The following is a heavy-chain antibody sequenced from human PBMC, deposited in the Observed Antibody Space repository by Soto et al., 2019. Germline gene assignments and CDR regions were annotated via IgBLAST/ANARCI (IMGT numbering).Heavy chain of an antibody. J-gene: IGHJ3*02. CDR2: IRSKANSYAT. CDR1: GFTFSNAW. Sequence: EVQLVESGGGLVKPGGSLRLSCAASGFTFSNAWMSWVRQAPGKGLEWVGRIRSKANSYATAYAASVKGRFTISRDDSKNTAYLQMNSLKTEDTAVYYCTRILGVAFDIWGQGTMVTVSS. D-gene: IGHD3-10*01. V-gene: IGHV3-73*01. CDR3: TRILGVAFDI.